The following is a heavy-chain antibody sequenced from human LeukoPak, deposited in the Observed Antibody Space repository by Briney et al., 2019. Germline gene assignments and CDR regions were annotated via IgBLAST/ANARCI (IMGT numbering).Heavy chain of an antibody. Sequence: SETLSLTCTVSGASISSYYWSWIRQPPGKGLEWIGYISYSGSTNYNPSLKSRVTISLDTSKNQFSLKLSSVTAADTAVYYCATMYSRSWYFDLGGRGTLVTVSS. D-gene: IGHD6-13*01. J-gene: IGHJ2*01. CDR3: ATMYSRSWYFDL. V-gene: IGHV4-59*01. CDR1: GASISSYY. CDR2: ISYSGST.